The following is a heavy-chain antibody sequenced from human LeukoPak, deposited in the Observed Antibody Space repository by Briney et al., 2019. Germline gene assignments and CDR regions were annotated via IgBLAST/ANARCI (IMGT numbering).Heavy chain of an antibody. CDR3: ARAVRGSYSN. Sequence: PSETLSLTCTVSGGSISSYYWSWIRQPPGKGLEWIGYIYYSGSTNYNPSLKSRVTISVDTSKNQFSLKLSSVTAADTAVYYCARAVRGSYSNWGQGTLVTVSS. J-gene: IGHJ4*02. CDR2: IYYSGST. CDR1: GGSISSYY. D-gene: IGHD1-26*01. V-gene: IGHV4-59*01.